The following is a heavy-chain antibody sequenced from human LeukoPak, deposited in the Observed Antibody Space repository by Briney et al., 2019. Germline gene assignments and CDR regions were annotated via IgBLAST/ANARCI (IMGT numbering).Heavy chain of an antibody. CDR1: GGTFSKYT. J-gene: IGHJ4*02. Sequence: SVKVSCKASGGTFSKYTISWVRQRPGQGLEWMGGITPLFGTANYAQKFQGRVTITADESTSTAYMELSSLRSEDTAVYYCAREPAGYGDYEGYFDYWGQGTLVTVSS. CDR2: ITPLFGTA. V-gene: IGHV1-69*13. D-gene: IGHD4-17*01. CDR3: AREPAGYGDYEGYFDY.